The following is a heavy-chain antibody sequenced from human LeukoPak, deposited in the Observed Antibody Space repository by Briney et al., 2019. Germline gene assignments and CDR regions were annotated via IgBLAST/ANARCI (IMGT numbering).Heavy chain of an antibody. CDR3: ARGRGSYGWFVP. Sequence: GGSLRLSCAASGFTLSDYWMHWVRQAPGRGLVWVSRIYSDGGSPTYADSVKGRFTISRDNAKNTLYLQMNSLSVEDTAVYYCARGRGSYGWFVPWGQGTLVTVSS. J-gene: IGHJ5*02. CDR2: IYSDGGSP. V-gene: IGHV3-74*01. CDR1: GFTLSDYW. D-gene: IGHD3-10*01.